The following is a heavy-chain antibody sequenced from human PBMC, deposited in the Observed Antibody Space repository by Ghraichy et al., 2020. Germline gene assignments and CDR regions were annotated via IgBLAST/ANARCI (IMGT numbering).Heavy chain of an antibody. CDR3: ARGDYDFWSGTRRPGAYYFDY. Sequence: SETLSLTCAVYGGSFSGYYWSWIRQPPGKGLEWIGEINHSGSTNYNPSLKSRVTISVDTSKNQFSLKLSSVTAADTAVYYCARGDYDFWSGTRRPGAYYFDYWGQGTLVTVSS. D-gene: IGHD3-3*01. CDR2: INHSGST. CDR1: GGSFSGYY. J-gene: IGHJ4*02. V-gene: IGHV4-34*01.